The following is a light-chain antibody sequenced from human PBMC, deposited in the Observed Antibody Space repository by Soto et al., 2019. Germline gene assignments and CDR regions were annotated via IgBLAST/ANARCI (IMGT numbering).Light chain of an antibody. J-gene: IGLJ1*01. CDR2: EVS. V-gene: IGLV2-14*01. CDR1: SSDVGGYNY. Sequence: QSALTQPASVSGSPGQSITISCTGTSSDVGGYNYVSWYQQHPGKAPKLMIYEVSNRPSGVSNRFSASKSGNTASLTISGLQAEDEADYYCSSYTSSSTLYVFGTGTK. CDR3: SSYTSSSTLYV.